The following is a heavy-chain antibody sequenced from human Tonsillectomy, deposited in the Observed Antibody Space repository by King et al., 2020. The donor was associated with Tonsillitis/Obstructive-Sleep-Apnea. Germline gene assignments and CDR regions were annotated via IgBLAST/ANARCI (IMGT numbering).Heavy chain of an antibody. D-gene: IGHD3-22*01. CDR1: GYTFSNYG. Sequence: QLVQSGAEVKKPGASVKVSCKASGYTFSNYGISWVRQAPGQGLEWMGWISAYNGNTNSAQKFQGRFTMTTDTSTSTAFMELRSLRSDDTAVYYCARDSMSYYYDSSAYYTFEYWGQGTLVTVSS. J-gene: IGHJ4*02. CDR2: ISAYNGNT. V-gene: IGHV1-18*01. CDR3: ARDSMSYYYDSSAYYTFEY.